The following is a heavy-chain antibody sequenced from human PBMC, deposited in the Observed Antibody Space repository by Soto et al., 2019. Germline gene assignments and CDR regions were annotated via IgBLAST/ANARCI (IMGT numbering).Heavy chain of an antibody. V-gene: IGHV4-31*03. Sequence: PSETLSLTCTVSGGSVSNGGYYWSWIRQLPGKGLEWIGNIYYGGSSYYNPPLKSRVTISVDTSTNQFSLKLTSVTAADTAVYYCARELLVVVPSAIGYWFDPWGQGTQVTVSS. CDR1: GGSVSNGGYY. CDR2: IYYGGSS. J-gene: IGHJ5*02. D-gene: IGHD2-2*01. CDR3: ARELLVVVPSAIGYWFDP.